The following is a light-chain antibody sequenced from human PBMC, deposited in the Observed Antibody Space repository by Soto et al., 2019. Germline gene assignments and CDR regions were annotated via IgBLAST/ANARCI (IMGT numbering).Light chain of an antibody. Sequence: EIVLTQSPGTLSLFPGERATLSCRASQSVSRSYLAWYQQKPGQAPRLLISGASNRATGIPDRFSGSGSGTDFTLTVSRLEPEDFVVYYCQQYGNSPITFGQGTRLEIK. J-gene: IGKJ5*01. CDR3: QQYGNSPIT. CDR2: GAS. CDR1: QSVSRSY. V-gene: IGKV3-20*01.